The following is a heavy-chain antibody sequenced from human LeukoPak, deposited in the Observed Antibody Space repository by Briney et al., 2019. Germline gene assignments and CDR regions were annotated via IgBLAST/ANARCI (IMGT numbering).Heavy chain of an antibody. CDR2: ISGSGSSM. J-gene: IGHJ4*02. Sequence: GGSLRLSCAASGFSFSESYMSWIRQTPGRGLEWVAYISGSGSSMYYADAVKGRFTISRDNAKNSLFLQMNSLRAEDTAVYYCAREAYDSSGYYDYWGQGTLVTVSS. D-gene: IGHD3-22*01. V-gene: IGHV3-11*04. CDR3: AREAYDSSGYYDY. CDR1: GFSFSESY.